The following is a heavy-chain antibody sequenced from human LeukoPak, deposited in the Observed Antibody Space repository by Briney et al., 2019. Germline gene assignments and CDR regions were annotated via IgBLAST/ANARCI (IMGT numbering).Heavy chain of an antibody. J-gene: IGHJ4*02. V-gene: IGHV6-1*01. CDR1: GDSVSSNTAA. CDR3: TRETEYSSSIPFDC. Sequence: SQTLSLTCAISGDSVSSNTAAWNWIRQSPSRGLEWLGRTYYRSKWYYDYTISVKSRITINPDTSKNQFSPQLNSVTPEDTAVYYCTRETEYSSSIPFDCWGQGTLVTVSS. D-gene: IGHD6-13*01. CDR2: TYYRSKWYY.